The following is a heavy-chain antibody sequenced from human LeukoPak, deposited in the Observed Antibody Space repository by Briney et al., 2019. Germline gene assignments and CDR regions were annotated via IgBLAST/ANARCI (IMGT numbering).Heavy chain of an antibody. J-gene: IGHJ6*03. Sequence: ASVKVSCKASGYTFTNYGLSWVRQAPGQGLEWMGWISSFNGYTNYPQKLQGRVTMTTDTSTSTAYMELRSLRSDDTAVYYCARDCSGGSCYHGYYYYYYYMDVWGKGTTVTISS. CDR2: ISSFNGYT. CDR1: GYTFTNYG. V-gene: IGHV1-18*01. D-gene: IGHD2-15*01. CDR3: ARDCSGGSCYHGYYYYYYYMDV.